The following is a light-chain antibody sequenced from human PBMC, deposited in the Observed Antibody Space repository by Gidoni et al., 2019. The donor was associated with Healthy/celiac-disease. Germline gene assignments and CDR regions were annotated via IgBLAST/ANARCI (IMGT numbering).Light chain of an antibody. Sequence: DIVMTQSRPSLPVTPGEPASISCRSSQSLLHSNGYSYLDWYLQKPGQSPQLLIYLGSNRASGVPDRFSGSGSGTDFTLKISRVEAEDVGVYYCMQALQTPFTFGPGTKVDIK. J-gene: IGKJ3*01. CDR3: MQALQTPFT. CDR2: LGS. CDR1: QSLLHSNGYSY. V-gene: IGKV2-28*01.